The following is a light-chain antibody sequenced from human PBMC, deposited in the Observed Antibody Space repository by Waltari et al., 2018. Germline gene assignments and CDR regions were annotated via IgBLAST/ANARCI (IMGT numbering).Light chain of an antibody. CDR1: SRDVGGYNY. V-gene: IGLV2-11*01. CDR2: DVT. J-gene: IGLJ3*02. Sequence: QSALTQPRSVSGSPGQSVTIPCPGTSRDVGGYNYVSWYQQYPGKAPKLLIYDVTRLPSGVPDRFSGSKSGNTASLTISGLQAEDEADYYCCSYAGSYPHWVFGGGTKLTVL. CDR3: CSYAGSYPHWV.